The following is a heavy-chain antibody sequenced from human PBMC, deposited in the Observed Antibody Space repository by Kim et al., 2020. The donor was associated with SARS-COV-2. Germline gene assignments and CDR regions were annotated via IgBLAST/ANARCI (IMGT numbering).Heavy chain of an antibody. D-gene: IGHD1-26*01. CDR2: VFQSGRT. CDR3: ARALGISGTDFHYFYGLDV. CDR1: GASINTFY. J-gene: IGHJ6*01. Sequence: SETLSLTCTVSGASINTFYWSWLRQAPGKGLEWIGYVFQSGRTKYNPSLKSRVTISLDTPKNQVSLKLKSVTAADTAIYFFARALGISGTDFHYFYGLDV. V-gene: IGHV4-59*13.